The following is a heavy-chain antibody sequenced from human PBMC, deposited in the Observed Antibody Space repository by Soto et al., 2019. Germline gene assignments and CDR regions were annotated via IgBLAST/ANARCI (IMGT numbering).Heavy chain of an antibody. Sequence: PGRSLRLSCAASGFTFSNAWMNWVRQAPGKGLEWVGRIKSKTDGGTTDYAAPVKGRFTISRDDSKNTLYLQMNSLKTEDTAVYYCTTYSMGLRLKYYYYGMDVWGQGTTVTVSS. CDR3: TTYSMGLRLKYYYYGMDV. V-gene: IGHV3-15*07. J-gene: IGHJ6*02. D-gene: IGHD5-12*01. CDR1: GFTFSNAW. CDR2: IKSKTDGGTT.